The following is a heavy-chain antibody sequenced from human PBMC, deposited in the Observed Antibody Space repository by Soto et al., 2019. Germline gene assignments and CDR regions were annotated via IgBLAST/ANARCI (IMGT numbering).Heavy chain of an antibody. CDR3: VKDESINWYSGHFRH. D-gene: IGHD6-13*01. J-gene: IGHJ1*01. CDR1: GFTFSNYG. CDR2: IWYDGSDK. V-gene: IGHV3-33*06. Sequence: GGSLRLSCAASGFTFSNYGMHWVRQAPGKGLEWLAVIWYDGSDKYYADSVKGRFTISRDNSKNTLYLQMNSLRPEDTAFYYCVKDESINWYSGHFRHWGQGTLVTVSS.